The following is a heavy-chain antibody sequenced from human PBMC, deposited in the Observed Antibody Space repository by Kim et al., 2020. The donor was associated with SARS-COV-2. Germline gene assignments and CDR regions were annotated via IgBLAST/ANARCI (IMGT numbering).Heavy chain of an antibody. V-gene: IGHV4-34*01. CDR2: INHSGST. CDR3: ARGRGRIQLWFLGYGMDV. CDR1: GGSFSGYY. D-gene: IGHD5-18*01. J-gene: IGHJ6*02. Sequence: SETLSLTCAVYGGSFSGYYWSWIRQPPGKGLEWIGEINHSGSTNYNPSLKSRVTISVDTSKNQFSLKLSSVTAADTAVYYCARGRGRIQLWFLGYGMDVWGQGTTVTVSS.